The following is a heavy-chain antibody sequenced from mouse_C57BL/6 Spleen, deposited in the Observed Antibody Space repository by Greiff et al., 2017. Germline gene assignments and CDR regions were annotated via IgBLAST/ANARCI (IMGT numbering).Heavy chain of an antibody. J-gene: IGHJ2*01. CDR2: IRNKANGYTT. Sequence: EVKLMESGGGLVQPGGSLSLSCAASGFTFTDYYMSWVRQPPGQALEWLGFIRNKANGYTTEYNASVKGRLTISRNNSQNILYLQMNALRAEDSATYYGARWGTVVATDFDYWGQGTTLTVSS. CDR3: ARWGTVVATDFDY. D-gene: IGHD1-1*01. CDR1: GFTFTDYY. V-gene: IGHV7-3*01.